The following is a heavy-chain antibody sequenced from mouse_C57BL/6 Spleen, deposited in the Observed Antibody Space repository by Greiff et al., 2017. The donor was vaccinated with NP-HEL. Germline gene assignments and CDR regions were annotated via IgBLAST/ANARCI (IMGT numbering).Heavy chain of an antibody. J-gene: IGHJ3*01. CDR2: IYPGDGDT. D-gene: IGHD4-1*01. Sequence: VQLQQSGPELVKPGASVKISCKASGYAFSSSWMNWVKQRPGKGLEWIGRIYPGDGDTNYNGKFKGKATLTADKSSSTAYMQLRSLTSEDSAVYCCARGDWDVWFAYWGQGTLVTVSA. V-gene: IGHV1-82*01. CDR3: ARGDWDVWFAY. CDR1: GYAFSSSW.